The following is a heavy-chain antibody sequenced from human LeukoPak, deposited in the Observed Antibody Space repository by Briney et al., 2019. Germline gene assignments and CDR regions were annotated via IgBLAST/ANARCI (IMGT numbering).Heavy chain of an antibody. V-gene: IGHV3-23*01. CDR1: GLTVSSYG. CDR3: AKRSSLNYFDS. D-gene: IGHD3-16*01. Sequence: GGSLRLSCGASGLTVSSYGMSWVRQAPGNGLEWVSAISAGGGTYYADTVKGRFTISRDNSKNTLYLQMSSLRAEDTAVYYCAKRSSLNYFDSWGQGTLVTVSS. CDR2: ISAGGGT. J-gene: IGHJ4*02.